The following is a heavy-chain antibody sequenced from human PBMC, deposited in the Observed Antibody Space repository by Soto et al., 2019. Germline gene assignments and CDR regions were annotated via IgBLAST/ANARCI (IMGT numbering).Heavy chain of an antibody. D-gene: IGHD3-22*01. J-gene: IGHJ5*01. V-gene: IGHV4-31*03. CDR2: IYYSGCT. Sequence: SEPLLLTCTVSGGSISSGVYCWSWMRQRPGQGLVWVGYIYYSGCTYYNPSSRSRVTISVDTSKNPFSLKLSSVTAADTAAYYCARSPEYYYDSSGEIDSWGQGTLVTVS. CDR3: ARSPEYYYDSSGEIDS. CDR1: GGSISSGVYC.